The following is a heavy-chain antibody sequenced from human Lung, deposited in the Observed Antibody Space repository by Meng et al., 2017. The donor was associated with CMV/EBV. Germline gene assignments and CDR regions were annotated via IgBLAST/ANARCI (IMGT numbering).Heavy chain of an antibody. D-gene: IGHD4-17*01. Sequence: VGVVGAGGGGAQAGRSLSISCAASGFTFSNYAMHWVRQAPGKGLEWVAVISYDGSNKYHADSVKGRFTISRDNSKNTLYVQMNSLRAEDTAVYYCARAAGDYSPFDSWGQGTLVTVSS. J-gene: IGHJ4*02. CDR1: GFTFSNYA. CDR2: ISYDGSNK. CDR3: ARAAGDYSPFDS. V-gene: IGHV3-30-3*01.